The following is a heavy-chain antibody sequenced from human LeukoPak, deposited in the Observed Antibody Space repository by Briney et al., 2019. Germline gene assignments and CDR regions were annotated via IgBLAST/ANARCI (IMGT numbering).Heavy chain of an antibody. V-gene: IGHV3-21*01. CDR3: AREGASYYDSNGYALDY. CDR2: ISNSSSYI. Sequence: PGGSLRLSCAASGFTSSSYSMKWVRQAPGEGLVWGSSISNSSSYIYYADAVKGRFTITRDNTKSSLFQQMNILRADDAAVYYCAREGASYYDSNGYALDYWGQGTLVTVSS. D-gene: IGHD3-22*01. CDR1: GFTSSSYS. J-gene: IGHJ4*02.